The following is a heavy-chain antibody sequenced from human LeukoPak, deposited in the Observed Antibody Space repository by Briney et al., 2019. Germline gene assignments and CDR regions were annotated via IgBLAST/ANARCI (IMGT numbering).Heavy chain of an antibody. Sequence: PSETLSLTCAVYGGSFSGYYWSWIRQPPGKGLEWIGEINHSGSTNYNPSLKSRVTISVDTSKNQFSLKLSSVTAADTAVYYCASLGGIVATTTPLFDYWGQGTLVTVSS. CDR1: GGSFSGYY. CDR3: ASLGGIVATTTPLFDY. J-gene: IGHJ4*02. D-gene: IGHD5-12*01. V-gene: IGHV4-34*01. CDR2: INHSGST.